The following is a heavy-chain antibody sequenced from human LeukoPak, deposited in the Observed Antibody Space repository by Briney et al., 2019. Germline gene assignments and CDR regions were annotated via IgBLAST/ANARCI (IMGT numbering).Heavy chain of an antibody. CDR1: GGTFISYA. V-gene: IGHV1-69*05. Sequence: GSSVKVSCKASGGTFISYAISWVRQAPGQGLEWMGGIIPIFGTANYAQKFQGRVTITTDESTSTAYMELSSLRSEDTAVYYCARLLSCSSTSCSGFDHWGQGTLVTVSS. CDR3: ARLLSCSSTSCSGFDH. D-gene: IGHD2-2*01. J-gene: IGHJ5*02. CDR2: IIPIFGTA.